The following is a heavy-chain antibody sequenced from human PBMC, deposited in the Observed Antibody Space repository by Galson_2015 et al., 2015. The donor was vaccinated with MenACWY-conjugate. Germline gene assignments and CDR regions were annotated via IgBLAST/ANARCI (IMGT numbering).Heavy chain of an antibody. CDR2: IYYSGST. J-gene: IGHJ6*02. Sequence: SEPLSLTCPVSGGSISSYYWSWIRQPPGEGLGWLGYIYYSGSTNYKPSLKSRVTISVDTSKNQFTLKLSSVTAADTAVYYCARGTVVVVAARVSYYYYGMDVWGQGTTVTVSS. CDR1: GGSISSYY. V-gene: IGHV4-59*08. CDR3: ARGTVVVVAARVSYYYYGMDV. D-gene: IGHD2-15*01.